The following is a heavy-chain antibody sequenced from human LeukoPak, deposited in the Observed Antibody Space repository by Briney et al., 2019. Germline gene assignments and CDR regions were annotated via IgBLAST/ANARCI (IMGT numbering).Heavy chain of an antibody. Sequence: TGGSLRLSCAASGFTFSSYEMNWVRQAPGKGLEWVAFISYDGSNEYYADSVKGRFTISRDSSKNTLYLQMNSLRAEDTAVYYCAKDIRGYSYGYVDYWGQGTLVTVSS. CDR2: ISYDGSNE. CDR3: AKDIRGYSYGYVDY. CDR1: GFTFSSYE. D-gene: IGHD5-18*01. J-gene: IGHJ4*02. V-gene: IGHV3-30*18.